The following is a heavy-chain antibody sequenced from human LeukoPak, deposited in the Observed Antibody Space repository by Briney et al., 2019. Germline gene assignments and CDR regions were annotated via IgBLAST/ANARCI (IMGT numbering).Heavy chain of an antibody. CDR2: IWANGNDE. V-gene: IGHV3-30*02. CDR1: AFTFSYYG. Sequence: PGGSLRLSCAASAFTFSYYGMHWVRQAPGKGLEWVAVIWANGNDEYYADSVKGRFTISRDNSKNTLYLQMNSLRAEDTAVYYCAKKDTFGGVIVIGGYFDYWGQGTLVTVSS. J-gene: IGHJ4*02. D-gene: IGHD3-16*02. CDR3: AKKDTFGGVIVIGGYFDY.